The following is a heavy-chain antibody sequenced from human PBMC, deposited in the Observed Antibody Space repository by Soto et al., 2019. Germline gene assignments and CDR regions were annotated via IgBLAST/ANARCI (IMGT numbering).Heavy chain of an antibody. J-gene: IGHJ4*02. V-gene: IGHV1-69*14. CDR2: IIPIFGTV. D-gene: IGHD3-16*01. CDR1: GGTFRSNG. CDR3: ARDGGLRRMTTIMDY. Sequence: QVQLVQSGTEVRKPGSSVQVSCKVSGGTFRSNGICWVRQVPGQGLEWMGGIIPIFGTVNYALKFLGRLSITADKSTSTAYMEVSGLRPEGTAVYYCARDGGLRRMTTIMDYCGQGTLGTVSS.